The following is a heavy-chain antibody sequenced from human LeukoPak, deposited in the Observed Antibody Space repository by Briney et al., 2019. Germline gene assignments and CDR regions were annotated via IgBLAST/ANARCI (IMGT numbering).Heavy chain of an antibody. V-gene: IGHV3-48*03. CDR3: AELGITMIGCV. Sequence: PGGSLRLSCAASGFTFSSYEMNWVRQAPGKGLEGVSYISSSGSTIYHADSVKGRFTLSRDNAKNSLYLQMNSLRAEDTAVYYCAELGITMIGCVCGKGTTVTTSS. J-gene: IGHJ6*04. CDR1: GFTFSSYE. D-gene: IGHD3-10*02. CDR2: ISSSGSTI.